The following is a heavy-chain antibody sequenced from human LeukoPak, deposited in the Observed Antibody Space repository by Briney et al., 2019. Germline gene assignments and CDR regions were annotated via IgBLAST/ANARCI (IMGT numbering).Heavy chain of an antibody. CDR2: IYTSGST. V-gene: IGHV4-61*02. D-gene: IGHD1-1*01. CDR3: ARNKRLGWERADTTFDY. J-gene: IGHJ4*02. Sequence: SETLSLTCTVSGGSISSGSYYWSWIRQPAGKGLEWIGRIYTSGSTNYNPSLKSRVTISVDTSKNQFSLRLSSVTAADTAVYYCARNKRLGWERADTTFDYWGQGILVTVSS. CDR1: GGSISSGSYY.